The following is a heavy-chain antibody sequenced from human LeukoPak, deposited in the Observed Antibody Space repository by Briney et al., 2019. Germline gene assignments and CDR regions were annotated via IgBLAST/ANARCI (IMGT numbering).Heavy chain of an antibody. D-gene: IGHD3-22*01. CDR3: ARDESYYYDSSGYYRTDAFDI. J-gene: IGHJ3*02. Sequence: ASVKVSCKASGYTFTGYYMHWVRQAAGQGLEWMGWINPNSGGTNYAQKFQGRVTMTRDTSISTAYMELSRLRSDDTAVYYCARDESYYYDSSGYYRTDAFDIWGQGTMVTVSS. CDR1: GYTFTGYY. V-gene: IGHV1-2*02. CDR2: INPNSGGT.